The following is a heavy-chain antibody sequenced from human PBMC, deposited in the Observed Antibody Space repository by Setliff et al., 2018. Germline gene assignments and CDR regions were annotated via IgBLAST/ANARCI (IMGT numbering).Heavy chain of an antibody. J-gene: IGHJ6*02. D-gene: IGHD3-10*01. CDR2: IYYSGST. V-gene: IGHV4-39*07. Sequence: ETLSLTCTVSGGSISSRSYYWGWNRQPPGKGLEWIGSIYYSGSTYYKPSLKSRVTISVDTSKNQFSLKLSSMTAADTAVYYCARVSSYGSGSYYYYYYGMDVWGQGTTVTVSS. CDR1: GGSISSRSYY. CDR3: ARVSSYGSGSYYYYYYGMDV.